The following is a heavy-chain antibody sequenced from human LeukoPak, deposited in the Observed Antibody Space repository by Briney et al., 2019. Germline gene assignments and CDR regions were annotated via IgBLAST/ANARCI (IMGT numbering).Heavy chain of an antibody. CDR3: ARVSLNYFDY. Sequence: SQTLSLTCAVSGGSISSGGYSWSWIRQPAGKGLEWIGRIYTSGSTNYNPSLKSRVTMSVDTSKNQFSLKLSSVTAADTAVYYCARVSLNYFDYWGQGTLVTVSS. V-gene: IGHV4-61*02. J-gene: IGHJ4*02. CDR1: GGSISSGGYS. CDR2: IYTSGST.